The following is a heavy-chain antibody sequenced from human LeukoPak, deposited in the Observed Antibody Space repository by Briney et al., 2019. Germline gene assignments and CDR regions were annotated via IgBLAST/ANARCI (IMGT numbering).Heavy chain of an antibody. CDR1: GFTFSSYW. CDR2: IKQDGSEK. CDR3: ARGVGAAGEYYFDY. J-gene: IGHJ4*02. Sequence: GGSLRLSCAASGFTFSSYWMSWVRQAPGKGLEWVANIKQDGSEKYYVDSVKGRFTISRDNAKNSLYLQMNSLRAEDTAVYYCARGVGAAGEYYFDYWRQGTLVTVSS. D-gene: IGHD1-26*01. V-gene: IGHV3-7*01.